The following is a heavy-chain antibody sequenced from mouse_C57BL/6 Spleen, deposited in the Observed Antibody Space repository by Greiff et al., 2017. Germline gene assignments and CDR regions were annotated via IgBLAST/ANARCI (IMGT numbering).Heavy chain of an antibody. CDR1: GYTFTSYW. V-gene: IGHV1-55*01. CDR2: IYPGSGST. J-gene: IGHJ4*01. Sequence: QLQQPGAELVKPGASVKMSCKASGYTFTSYWITWVKQRPGQGLEWIGDIYPGSGSTNYNEKFKSKATLTVDTSSSTAYMQLSSLTSEDSAVYYCARRSAIYDGYLVYAMDYWGQGTSVTVSS. CDR3: ARRSAIYDGYLVYAMDY. D-gene: IGHD2-3*01.